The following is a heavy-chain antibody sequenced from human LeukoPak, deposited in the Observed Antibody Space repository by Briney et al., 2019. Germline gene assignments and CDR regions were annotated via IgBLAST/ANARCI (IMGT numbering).Heavy chain of an antibody. CDR1: GYSISSGYY. CDR3: ARAYSSSWYGGDAFDI. D-gene: IGHD6-13*01. Sequence: SETLSLTCTVSGYSISSGYYWGWIRQPPGKGLQWIGSIYHSGRTDCNPSLKSRVTISVDTSKNQFSLKLSSVTAADTAVYYCARAYSSSWYGGDAFDIWGQGTMVTVSS. J-gene: IGHJ3*02. V-gene: IGHV4-38-2*02. CDR2: IYHSGRT.